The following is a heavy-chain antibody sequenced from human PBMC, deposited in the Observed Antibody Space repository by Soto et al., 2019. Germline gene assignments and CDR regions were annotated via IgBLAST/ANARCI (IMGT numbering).Heavy chain of an antibody. CDR1: GFTFSSYS. CDR3: ARGTFYYDSPAYYGH. D-gene: IGHD3-22*01. J-gene: IGHJ4*02. V-gene: IGHV3-21*01. CDR2: ISSSGSYI. Sequence: GGSLRLSCAASGFTFSSYSMNWVRQAPGKGLEWVSSISSSGSYIYYADSVKGRFTISRDNAKNSLYLQMNSLRAEDTAVYYCARGTFYYDSPAYYGHWGQGTVVTVCS.